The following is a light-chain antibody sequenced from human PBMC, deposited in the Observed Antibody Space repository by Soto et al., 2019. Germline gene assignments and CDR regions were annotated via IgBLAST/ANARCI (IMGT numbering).Light chain of an antibody. CDR2: KAS. Sequence: DIQMTQSPPTLSASVGDRVTITCRASQNVNTWLAWYQQKPGRAPKLLIHKASILEAGVPSRFSGSGSGTEFTLTINSLQPNDFATYYRQHYDHYLITFGQGTRLEIK. CDR1: QNVNTW. CDR3: QHYDHYLIT. V-gene: IGKV1-5*03. J-gene: IGKJ5*01.